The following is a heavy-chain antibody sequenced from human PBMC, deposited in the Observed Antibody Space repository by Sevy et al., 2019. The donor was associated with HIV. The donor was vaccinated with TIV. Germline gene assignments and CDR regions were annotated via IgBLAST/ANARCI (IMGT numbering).Heavy chain of an antibody. V-gene: IGHV4-38-2*01. J-gene: IGHJ4*02. CDR2: FFHTWTT. CDR1: DYSVTSGYY. CDR3: GYTLTGYKVDF. Sequence: SETLSLTCAVSDYSVTSGYYWGWIRQPPGKGLEWIGTFFHTWTTDYNPSLKSRVIISVDTSKNQFSLKLSSVTASDTAIYYCGYTLTGYKVDFWGQGILVTVSS. D-gene: IGHD1-1*01.